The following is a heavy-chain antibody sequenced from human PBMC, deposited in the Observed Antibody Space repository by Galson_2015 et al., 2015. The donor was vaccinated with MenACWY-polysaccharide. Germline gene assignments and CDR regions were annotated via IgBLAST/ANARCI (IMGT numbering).Heavy chain of an antibody. J-gene: IGHJ4*02. CDR1: GFSLRTSGVA. CDR2: IYWNVDK. V-gene: IGHV2-5*01. D-gene: IGHD2-15*01. Sequence: PALVKPTQTLTLTCTFSGFSLRTSGVAVGWIRLPPGEALDWLAHIYWNVDKYYSTFLKNRLTITKDTFKNHVVLTMTNMDPVDTSTYYCAHLTPSNVYSYDFWAQGTLFTVSS. CDR3: AHLTPSNVYSYDF.